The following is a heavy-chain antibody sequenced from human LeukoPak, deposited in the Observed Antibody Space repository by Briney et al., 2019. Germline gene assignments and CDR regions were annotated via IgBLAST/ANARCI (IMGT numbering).Heavy chain of an antibody. CDR3: AREAEDDYGLTLSY. CDR2: IWYDGSNK. J-gene: IGHJ4*02. CDR1: GFTFSSYG. Sequence: GGSLRLSCAASGFTFSSYGMHWVRQAPGKGLEWVAVIWYDGSNKYYADSVKGRFTISRDNSKNTLYLQMNSLRAEDTAVYYCAREAEDDYGLTLSYRGQGTLVTVSP. D-gene: IGHD4-17*01. V-gene: IGHV3-33*01.